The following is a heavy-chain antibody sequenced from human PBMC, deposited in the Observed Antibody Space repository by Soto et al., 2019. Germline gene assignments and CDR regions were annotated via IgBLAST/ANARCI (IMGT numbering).Heavy chain of an antibody. Sequence: EVQLVESGGGLVQPGGSLRLSCAASGFTFSSYWMSWVRQAPGKGLEWVANIKQDGSEKYHVDSVKGRFTISRDNAKNSLYLQMNSLRAEDTAVYYCARDSRDIVVVPAASVDTFEYFQHWGQGTLVTVSS. CDR3: ARDSRDIVVVPAASVDTFEYFQH. CDR2: IKQDGSEK. J-gene: IGHJ1*01. CDR1: GFTFSSYW. D-gene: IGHD2-2*01. V-gene: IGHV3-7*01.